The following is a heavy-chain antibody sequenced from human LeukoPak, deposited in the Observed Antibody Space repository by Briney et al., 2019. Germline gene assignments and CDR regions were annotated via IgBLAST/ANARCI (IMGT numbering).Heavy chain of an antibody. D-gene: IGHD7-27*01. CDR3: ARPGQLGSLYYGLDV. J-gene: IGHJ6*02. CDR2: INHSGST. CDR1: GETFNEYC. V-gene: IGHV4-34*01. Sequence: SETLSLTCAVYGETFNEYCWTWIRQPPGKGSEWIGEINHSGSTNYNPSLKSRVTISVDTSKKQFSLRLTSVIAADTAVYYCARPGQLGSLYYGLDVWSQGTTVTVSS.